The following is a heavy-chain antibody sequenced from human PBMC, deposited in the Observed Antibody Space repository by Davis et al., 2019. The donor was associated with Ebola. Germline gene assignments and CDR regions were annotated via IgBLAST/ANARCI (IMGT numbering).Heavy chain of an antibody. J-gene: IGHJ4*02. CDR2: INAGNGDT. D-gene: IGHD5-18*01. CDR1: GYTFTNYA. CDR3: ARDGRYSYGYDY. Sequence: AASVKVSCKASGYTFTNYAMHWVRQAPGQRLEWMGWINAGNGDTKYSQKFQGRVTMTTDTSTSTAYMELRSLRSDDTAVYYCARDGRYSYGYDYWGQGTLVTVSS. V-gene: IGHV1-3*01.